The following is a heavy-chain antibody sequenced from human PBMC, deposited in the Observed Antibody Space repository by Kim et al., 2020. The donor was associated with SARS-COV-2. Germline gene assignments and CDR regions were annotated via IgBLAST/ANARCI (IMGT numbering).Heavy chain of an antibody. V-gene: IGHV3-33*01. J-gene: IGHJ3*02. CDR1: GFTFSSYG. CDR2: IWYDGSNK. CDR3: ARDQQTETHAFDI. Sequence: GGSLRLSCAASGFTFSSYGMHWVRQAPGKGLEWVAVIWYDGSNKYYADSVKGRFTISRDNSKNTLYLQMNSLRAEDTAVYYCARDQQTETHAFDIWGQGTMVTVSS.